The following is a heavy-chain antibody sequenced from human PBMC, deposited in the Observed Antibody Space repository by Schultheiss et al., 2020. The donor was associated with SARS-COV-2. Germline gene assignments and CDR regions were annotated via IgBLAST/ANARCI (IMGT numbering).Heavy chain of an antibody. D-gene: IGHD6-13*01. J-gene: IGHJ4*02. Sequence: ASVKVSCKASGYTFTGYYMHWVRQAPGQGLEWMGRISAYNGNTNYAQKLQGRVTMTTDTSTSTAYMELRSLRSDDTAVYYCARGGYSSSWYDPQGDYWGQGTLVTVSS. CDR3: ARGGYSSSWYDPQGDY. CDR2: ISAYNGNT. CDR1: GYTFTGYY. V-gene: IGHV1-18*04.